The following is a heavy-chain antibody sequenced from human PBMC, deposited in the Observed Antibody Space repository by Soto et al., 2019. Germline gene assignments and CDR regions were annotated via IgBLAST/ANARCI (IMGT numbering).Heavy chain of an antibody. CDR3: ASWLKTSGWYVLLEGSFDY. Sequence: GGSLRLSCVASGFTFSSYAMHWVRQAPGKGLEWLEVISYDGNDELYADSVKGRLKISRDNSEHTVYLKTNSLGAEDKTVDYCASWLKTSGWYVLLEGSFDYWGQGT. V-gene: IGHV3-30-3*01. CDR1: GFTFSSYA. J-gene: IGHJ4*02. CDR2: ISYDGNDE. D-gene: IGHD6-19*01.